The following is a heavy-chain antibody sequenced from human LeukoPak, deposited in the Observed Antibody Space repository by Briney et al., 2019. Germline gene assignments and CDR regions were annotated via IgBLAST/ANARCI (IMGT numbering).Heavy chain of an antibody. CDR1: GYTFTGYY. CDR3: ARDGVLAGTKDAFDV. V-gene: IGHV1-2*04. CDR2: INSNTGGT. Sequence: GASVTVSCKTSGYTFTGYYLHWVRQAPGQGLEWMGWINSNTGGTRYARKFQGWVTMTRDTSISTAYMELNRLTSDDTAVYYCARDGVLAGTKDAFDVWGQGTMVTVSS. D-gene: IGHD6-19*01. J-gene: IGHJ3*01.